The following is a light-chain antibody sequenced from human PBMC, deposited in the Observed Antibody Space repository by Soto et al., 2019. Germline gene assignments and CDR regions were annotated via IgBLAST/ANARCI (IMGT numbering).Light chain of an antibody. J-gene: IGLJ1*01. CDR3: SSYISSITSHV. CDR2: EVN. Sequence: QSALTQPPSVSGSPGQSVTISCSGSNIDVGSHNSVSWYKQAPGTSPKLMIFEVNNRPSGVPDRFSESKSGNTASLTISGLQPEDEADYYCSSYISSITSHVFGTGTKLTFL. V-gene: IGLV2-18*02. CDR1: NIDVGSHNS.